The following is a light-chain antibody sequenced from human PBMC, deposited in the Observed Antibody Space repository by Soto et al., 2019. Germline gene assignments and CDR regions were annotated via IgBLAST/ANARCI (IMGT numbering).Light chain of an antibody. J-gene: IGLJ2*01. CDR1: SSNIGSNT. CDR3: VAWDDSLNGVV. Sequence: QSVLTQPPSASGTPGQRVTISCSGSSSNIGSNTVNWYQQLPGTAPKLLIYSNNQRPSGVPDRFSGSKSGTSASLAIGGLQSEDEDDYYCVAWDDSLNGVVFGGGTKLTVL. CDR2: SNN. V-gene: IGLV1-44*01.